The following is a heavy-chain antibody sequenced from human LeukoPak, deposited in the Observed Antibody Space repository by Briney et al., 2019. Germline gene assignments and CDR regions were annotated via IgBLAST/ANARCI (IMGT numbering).Heavy chain of an antibody. D-gene: IGHD2-2*01. CDR2: IYYSGST. V-gene: IGHV4-39*01. CDR3: ARISIVVVPAYFDY. Sequence: PSETLSLTCTVSGGSISSSSYQWGWIRQPPGKGLEWIGSIYYSGSTYYNPSLKSRDTVSVDTSKNQFSLKLSSVTAADTAVYYCARISIVVVPAYFDYWGQGTLVTVSS. CDR1: GGSISSSSYQ. J-gene: IGHJ4*02.